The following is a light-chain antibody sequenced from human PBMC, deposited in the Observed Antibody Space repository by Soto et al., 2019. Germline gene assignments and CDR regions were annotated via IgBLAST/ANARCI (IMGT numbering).Light chain of an antibody. CDR1: QSLLHSNGYNY. J-gene: IGKJ5*01. CDR2: VAS. Sequence: ETVMTHSPLSLTVTLVDPVSIACRPSQSLLHSNGYNYLDWYLQKPGQSPQLLIFVASNRASGVPDRFSGSGSGTDFTLRISRVEAEDVGVYYCMQALQTPTFGQGTRLEIK. CDR3: MQALQTPT. V-gene: IGKV2-28*01.